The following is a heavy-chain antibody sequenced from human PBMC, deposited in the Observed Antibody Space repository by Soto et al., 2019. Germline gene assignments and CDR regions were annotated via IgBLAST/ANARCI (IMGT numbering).Heavy chain of an antibody. CDR3: ARYVEWLDY. Sequence: GGSLRLSCAASGFTFSDFWMSWVRQAPGKGLDWVANIKHDGSEKYYVDSVEGRFTISRDNTKDSLYLQMNSLRAEDTAVYYCARYVEWLDYWGQGTLVTVSS. V-gene: IGHV3-7*01. CDR2: IKHDGSEK. D-gene: IGHD3-3*01. CDR1: GFTFSDFW. J-gene: IGHJ4*02.